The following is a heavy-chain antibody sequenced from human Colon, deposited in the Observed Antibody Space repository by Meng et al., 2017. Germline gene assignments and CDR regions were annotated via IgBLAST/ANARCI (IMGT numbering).Heavy chain of an antibody. CDR3: ARLGTSSGYYSGSGY. CDR1: GGSFRDYY. D-gene: IGHD3-22*01. CDR2: IYSIGST. V-gene: IGHV4-34*01. Sequence: QVQLQQWGAGLLKPSETLSRNCAVYGGSFRDYYWTWIRQPPGKGLEWIGYIYSIGSTYYNPSLKSRVSISVDTSKNQFSLKLTSVAATDTAVYYCARLGTSSGYYSGSGYWGQGTLVTVSS. J-gene: IGHJ4*02.